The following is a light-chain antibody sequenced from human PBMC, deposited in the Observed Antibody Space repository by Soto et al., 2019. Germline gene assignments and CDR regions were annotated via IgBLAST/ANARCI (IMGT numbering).Light chain of an antibody. J-gene: IGKJ5*01. CDR3: QQSYMDPIT. Sequence: DIQITPSPSSLSASVGDRVTITCRASQSISSYLNWYQQKPGKAPKLLIYAASSLQSGVPSRFSGSGGGTDFTLSISSVQPEDFATYFCQQSYMDPITFGQGTRLEIK. CDR1: QSISSY. V-gene: IGKV1-39*01. CDR2: AAS.